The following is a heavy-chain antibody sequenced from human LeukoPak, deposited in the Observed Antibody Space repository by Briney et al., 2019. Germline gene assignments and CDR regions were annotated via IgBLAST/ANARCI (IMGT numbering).Heavy chain of an antibody. D-gene: IGHD3-3*01. V-gene: IGHV4-38-2*02. J-gene: IGHJ4*02. Sequence: SETLSLTCTVSGYSISSDYYWGWIRQPPGKGLEWIGSIYYSGSTYYNPSLKSRVTISVDTSKNQFSLKLSSVTAADTAVYYCARAVTIFGVVTLDYWGQGTLVTVSS. CDR1: GYSISSDYY. CDR3: ARAVTIFGVVTLDY. CDR2: IYYSGST.